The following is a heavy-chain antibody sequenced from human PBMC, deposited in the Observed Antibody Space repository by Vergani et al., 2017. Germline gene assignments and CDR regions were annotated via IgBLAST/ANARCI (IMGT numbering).Heavy chain of an antibody. CDR3: ARGILCSSTGCYTYWFDP. J-gene: IGHJ5*02. Sequence: QVQLQESGPGLVKPSETLFLTCTVSGGSISSYYWSWIRQPPGKGLGWIGYIYYSGSTNSTPSLKSRVTISVDTSKNQFSLKLSSVTAADTAVYYCARGILCSSTGCYTYWFDPWGQGTLVTVSS. CDR1: GGSISSYY. CDR2: IYYSGST. D-gene: IGHD2-2*02. V-gene: IGHV4-59*01.